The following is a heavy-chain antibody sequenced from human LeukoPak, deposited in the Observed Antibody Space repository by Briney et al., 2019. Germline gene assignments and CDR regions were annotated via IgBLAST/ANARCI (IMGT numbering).Heavy chain of an antibody. CDR1: GGSISSGGYY. CDR2: IYHSGST. V-gene: IGHV4-30-2*01. CDR3: ARHCSSTSCYWGFDY. J-gene: IGHJ4*02. Sequence: SQTLSLTCAVSGGSISSGGYYWSWIRQPPGKGLEWIGYIYHSGSTYYNPSLKSRVTISVDRSKNQFSLKLSSVTAADTAVYYCARHCSSTSCYWGFDYWGQGTLVTVSS. D-gene: IGHD2-2*01.